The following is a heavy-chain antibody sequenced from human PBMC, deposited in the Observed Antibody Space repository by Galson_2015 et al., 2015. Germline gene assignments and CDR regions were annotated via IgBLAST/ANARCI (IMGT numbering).Heavy chain of an antibody. CDR2: IRSKAYGGTT. CDR3: TRVGAGQLADAFDI. J-gene: IGHJ3*02. D-gene: IGHD6-13*01. Sequence: LRLSCAASGFTFGDYAMSWVRQAPGKGLEWVGFIRSKAYGGTTEYAASVKGRFTISRDDSKSIAYLQMNSLKTEDTAVYYCTRVGAGQLADAFDIWGQGTMVTVSS. V-gene: IGHV3-49*04. CDR1: GFTFGDYA.